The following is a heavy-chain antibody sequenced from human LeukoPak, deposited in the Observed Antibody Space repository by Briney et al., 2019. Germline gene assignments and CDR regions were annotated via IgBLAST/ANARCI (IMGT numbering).Heavy chain of an antibody. CDR2: IYSGGST. CDR1: GFTVSSNY. CDR3: ARLNTYYDILTGYYNLDY. V-gene: IGHV3-66*04. Sequence: GGSLRLSCAASGFTVSSNYMSWVRQAPGKGLEWVSVIYSGGSTYYADSVKGRFIISRDNSKNTLYLQMNSLRAEDTAVYYCARLNTYYDILTGYYNLDYWGQGTLVTVSS. D-gene: IGHD3-9*01. J-gene: IGHJ4*02.